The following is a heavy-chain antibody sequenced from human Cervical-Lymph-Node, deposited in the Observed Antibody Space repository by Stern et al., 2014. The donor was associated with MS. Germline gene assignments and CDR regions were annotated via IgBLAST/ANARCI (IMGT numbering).Heavy chain of an antibody. CDR1: GFSFRSFA. J-gene: IGHJ6*02. V-gene: IGHV3-30*04. Sequence: VQLVESGGGVVQPGRSLTLSCAAPGFSFRSFAMHWVPQAPGMVLDWVAVISYDEPTKPFADSVKGRFTISRDNSKNTLYLQMNGLRPEDTAVFYCARGTGGGADNYYYGMDLWGQGTTVTVSS. D-gene: IGHD3-16*01. CDR2: ISYDEPTK. CDR3: ARGTGGGADNYYYGMDL.